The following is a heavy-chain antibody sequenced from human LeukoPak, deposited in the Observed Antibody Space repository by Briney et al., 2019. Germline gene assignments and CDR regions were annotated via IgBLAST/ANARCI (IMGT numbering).Heavy chain of an antibody. Sequence: SETLSLTCTVSGDSISSRSYYWGWIRQPPGKGLEWIGEINHSGSTNYNPSLKSRVTISVDTSKNQFSLKLSSVTAADTAVYYCARGLRYLSSRFDPWGQGTLVTVSS. J-gene: IGHJ5*02. CDR3: ARGLRYLSSRFDP. V-gene: IGHV4-39*07. CDR1: GDSISSRSYY. D-gene: IGHD3-16*02. CDR2: INHSGST.